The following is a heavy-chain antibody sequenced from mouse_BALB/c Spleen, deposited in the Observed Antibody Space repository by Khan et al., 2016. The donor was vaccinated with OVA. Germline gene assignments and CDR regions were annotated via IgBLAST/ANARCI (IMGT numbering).Heavy chain of an antibody. CDR3: ATRYGNPFAL. CDR2: IDPPNDDS. J-gene: IGHJ3*01. Sequence: VPLQESGAELVKPGASVKLSCSASGFNIKDTYIHWMKQRPEQGLEWIGRIDPPNDDSKYGPKFQAKATLTADTSSHTAYLQFSSLTSEDTAVYYCATRYGNPFALGGQGTRVSVSA. V-gene: IGHV14-3*02. CDR1: GFNIKDTY. D-gene: IGHD2-1*01.